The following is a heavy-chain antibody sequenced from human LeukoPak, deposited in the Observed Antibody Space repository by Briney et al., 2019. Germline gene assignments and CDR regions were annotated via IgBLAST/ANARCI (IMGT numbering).Heavy chain of an antibody. D-gene: IGHD1-26*01. CDR2: ISSSGST. CDR3: ARGPRDPYPGAIDY. Sequence: PSETLSLTCTVSGDSISSGDYYWSWIRQPAGKGLEWIGRISSSGSTNYNPSLKSRVTISVDTSKNQFSLKLSSVTAADTAVYYCARGPRDPYPGAIDYWGQGTLVTVSS. CDR1: GDSISSGDYY. V-gene: IGHV4-61*02. J-gene: IGHJ4*02.